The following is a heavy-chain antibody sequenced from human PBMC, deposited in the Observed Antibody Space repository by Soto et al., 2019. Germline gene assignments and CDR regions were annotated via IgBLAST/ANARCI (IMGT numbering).Heavy chain of an antibody. Sequence: QVQLVQSGAEVKKPGASVKVSCKASGYTFTSYGISWVRQAPGQGLEWMGWISAYNGNTNYAQKLQGRVTMTTDTFXSTAYMELRSLRSEDTAVYYCARSSGSRNEGYFQHWGQGTLVTVSS. CDR1: GYTFTSYG. V-gene: IGHV1-18*01. CDR2: ISAYNGNT. D-gene: IGHD1-26*01. J-gene: IGHJ1*01. CDR3: ARSSGSRNEGYFQH.